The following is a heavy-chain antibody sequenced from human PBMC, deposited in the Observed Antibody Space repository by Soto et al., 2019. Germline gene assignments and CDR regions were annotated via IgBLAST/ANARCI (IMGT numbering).Heavy chain of an antibody. CDR1: GGSFYSYV. CDR3: ATMGRDGDEFDSFVQY. Sequence: QVQLEQSGAEVKMPGSSVRLSCKASGGSFYSYVFFWVRQAPGQGLEYMGGIIPLFNTPSYSQKFHGRATIAADGSTHTAHLDLNSLTSEDTALYFWATMGRDGDEFDSFVQYWGQGSLVTVSS. D-gene: IGHD3-10*01. CDR2: IIPLFNTP. J-gene: IGHJ4*02. V-gene: IGHV1-69*01.